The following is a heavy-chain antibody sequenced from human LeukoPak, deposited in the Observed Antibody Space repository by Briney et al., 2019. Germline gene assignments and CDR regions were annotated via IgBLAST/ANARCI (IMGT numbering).Heavy chain of an antibody. CDR2: IYPGDSDT. Sequence: GESLKISCKDSGYSFTSYWIVWVRQMPGKGLAWMGIIYPGDSDTRYSPSFQGQVTISADKSISTAYLQWSSLKASDTAIYYCARLLGYCSGGSCYSDYWGQGTLVTVSS. V-gene: IGHV5-51*01. CDR3: ARLLGYCSGGSCYSDY. CDR1: GYSFTSYW. J-gene: IGHJ4*02. D-gene: IGHD2-15*01.